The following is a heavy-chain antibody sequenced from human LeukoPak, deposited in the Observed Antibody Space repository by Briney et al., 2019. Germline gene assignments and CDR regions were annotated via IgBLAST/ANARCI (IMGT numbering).Heavy chain of an antibody. V-gene: IGHV1-69*13. CDR3: ARASDVDTATPFDYYYGMDV. D-gene: IGHD5-18*01. J-gene: IGHJ6*02. CDR1: AGTFSSYA. CDR2: IFIFFGTA. Sequence: SSVTVSCKASAGTFSSYAISWERQAPGQGLDWLRPIFIFFGTANYAQKFQGRVTITADESTSTAYMELSSLRSEDTAVYYCARASDVDTATPFDYYYGMDVWGQGTTVTVSS.